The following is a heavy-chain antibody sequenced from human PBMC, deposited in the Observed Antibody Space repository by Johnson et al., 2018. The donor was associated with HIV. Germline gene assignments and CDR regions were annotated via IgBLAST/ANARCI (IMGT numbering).Heavy chain of an antibody. D-gene: IGHD4-17*01. CDR2: ISFAGVKK. CDR3: ARGRGYGAERGALDN. J-gene: IGHJ3*02. Sequence: VLLLESGGGVVQPGRSLRLSCAASGFTFSSYAMHWVRQAPGKGLEWVTVISFAGVKKYYADSVKGRFTISRDNSKGTLYLQMNGLRDEDTAWYYCARGRGYGAERGALDNWGQGTMVTVSA. V-gene: IGHV3-30*04. CDR1: GFTFSSYA.